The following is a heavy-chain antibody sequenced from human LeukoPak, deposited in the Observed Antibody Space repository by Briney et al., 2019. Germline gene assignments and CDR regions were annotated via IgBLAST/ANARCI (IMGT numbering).Heavy chain of an antibody. Sequence: ASVKVSCKASGYTFTGYYMHWVRQAPGQGLEWMGWINPNSGGTNYAQKFQGWVTMTRDTSISTAYMELSRLRSDDTAVYYCARSVGYYDSSPLALFDYWGQGTLVTVSS. D-gene: IGHD3-22*01. V-gene: IGHV1-2*04. J-gene: IGHJ4*02. CDR1: GYTFTGYY. CDR3: ARSVGYYDSSPLALFDY. CDR2: INPNSGGT.